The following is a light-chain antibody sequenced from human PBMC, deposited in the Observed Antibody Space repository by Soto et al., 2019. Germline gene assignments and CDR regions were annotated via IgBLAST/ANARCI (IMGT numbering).Light chain of an antibody. CDR2: DAS. Sequence: EIVLTQSPATLSLSPGERATLSCRASQSVSSYLAWYQQKPGQAPRLLIHDASNRATGIPARFSGSGSGTDFTLTISSLEPEDFAVYYCQQRSIFGPGTKVDIK. CDR1: QSVSSY. J-gene: IGKJ3*01. CDR3: QQRSI. V-gene: IGKV3-11*01.